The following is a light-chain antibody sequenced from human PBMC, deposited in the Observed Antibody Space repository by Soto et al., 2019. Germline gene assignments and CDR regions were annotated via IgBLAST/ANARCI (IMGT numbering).Light chain of an antibody. J-gene: IGKJ1*01. Sequence: EIVLTQSPATLSLSPGERATLSCRASQSVRSYLAWYQQRSGQAPRLLMFDASHRATGIPARFSGSGSGTDFTLTISSLEPEDFAVYYCQQSNNYPWTFGQGTRVEI. CDR3: QQSNNYPWT. CDR2: DAS. V-gene: IGKV3-11*01. CDR1: QSVRSY.